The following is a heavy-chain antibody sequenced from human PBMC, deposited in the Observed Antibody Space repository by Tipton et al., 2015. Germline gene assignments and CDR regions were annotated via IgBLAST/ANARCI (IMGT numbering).Heavy chain of an antibody. J-gene: IGHJ6*02. Sequence: TLSLTCTVSGDSIRSFYWSWIRQSPGKGLEWIGYIYYSANTNYNPSLKSRVTMSVDTSKNHFSLKLSSVTAADTAVYYCAMYPRFLEWLSSNYYGMDVWGQGTTVTVSS. CDR3: AMYPRFLEWLSSNYYGMDV. CDR2: IYYSANT. D-gene: IGHD3-3*01. CDR1: GDSIRSFY. V-gene: IGHV4-59*08.